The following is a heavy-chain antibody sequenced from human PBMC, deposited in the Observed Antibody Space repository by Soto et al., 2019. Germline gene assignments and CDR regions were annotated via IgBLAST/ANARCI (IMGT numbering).Heavy chain of an antibody. D-gene: IGHD2-21*02. CDR2: IYYSGRT. CDR3: ARHPSDFWFDP. J-gene: IGHJ5*02. V-gene: IGHV4-39*01. CDR1: GGSISSSSYF. Sequence: QLQLQESGPGLVKPSETLSLTCSVSGGSISSSSYFWGWIRQPPGKALEWIGSIYYSGRTYYNPSFKSRVTVSVDTSKNQFSLKLSSVTAADTAVYYGARHPSDFWFDPWGQGTLVTVSS.